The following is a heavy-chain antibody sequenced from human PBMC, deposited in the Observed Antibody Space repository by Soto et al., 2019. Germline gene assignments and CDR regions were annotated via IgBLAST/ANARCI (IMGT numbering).Heavy chain of an antibody. CDR1: GDSISRGYH. CDR2: IYHGRTT. D-gene: IGHD2-2*02. V-gene: IGHV4-38-2*01. CDR3: AGSESVGYNHF. J-gene: IGHJ4*02. Sequence: SETLSLTCAVSGDSISRGYHWGCIRPPRGKGLELVASIYHGRTTYYNPSLTSRVTISVDTSKNQFFLKVNSVTAADTAVYFLAGSESVGYNHFCGQGILVTVSS.